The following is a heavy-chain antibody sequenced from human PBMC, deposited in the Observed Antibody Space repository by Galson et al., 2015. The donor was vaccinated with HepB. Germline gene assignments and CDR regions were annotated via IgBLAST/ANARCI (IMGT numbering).Heavy chain of an antibody. Sequence: SLRLSCAASGFTFSDYYMSWIRPAPGKGLEWLSYISSSTIYTNYADSVKGRFTISRDNVKNSMYLQLNSLRAEDTAVYYCARVADPDYGDLAHFDSWGLGTLVTVSS. CDR2: ISSSTIYT. CDR1: GFTFSDYY. J-gene: IGHJ4*02. CDR3: ARVADPDYGDLAHFDS. D-gene: IGHD4-17*01. V-gene: IGHV3-11*06.